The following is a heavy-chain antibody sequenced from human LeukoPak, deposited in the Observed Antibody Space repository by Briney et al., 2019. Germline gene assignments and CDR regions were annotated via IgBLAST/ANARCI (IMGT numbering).Heavy chain of an antibody. CDR2: IYYSGST. CDR3: ARGHQIAAGYYYFDY. D-gene: IGHD6-25*01. CDR1: GGSISSHY. V-gene: IGHV4-59*11. J-gene: IGHJ4*02. Sequence: SETLSLTCTVSGGSISSHYWSWIRQPPGKGLEWIGYIYYSGSTNYNPSLKSRVTISIDTSKNQFSLKLSSVTAADTAVYYCARGHQIAAGYYYFDYWGQGTLVTVSS.